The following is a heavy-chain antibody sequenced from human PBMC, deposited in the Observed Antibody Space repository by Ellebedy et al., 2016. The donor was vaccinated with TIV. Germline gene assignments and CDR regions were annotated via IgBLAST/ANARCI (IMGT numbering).Heavy chain of an antibody. J-gene: IGHJ4*02. V-gene: IGHV3-49*03. CDR2: IRSEAYGGTT. D-gene: IGHD1-7*01. CDR1: GFTFGDYA. CDR3: TRDELNRHTRNYRARDY. Sequence: PGGSLRLSCTGSGFTFGDYAMSWFRQAAGKGLEWVGFIRSEAYGGTTEYASSVKCRFPIPRDDSQRIANLQMNSLKTEDTAVYHCTRDELNRHTRNYRARDYWGQGTLVTVSS.